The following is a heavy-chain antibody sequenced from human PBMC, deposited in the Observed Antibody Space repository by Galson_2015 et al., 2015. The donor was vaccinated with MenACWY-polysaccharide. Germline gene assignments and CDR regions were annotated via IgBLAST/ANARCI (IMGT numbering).Heavy chain of an antibody. J-gene: IGHJ5*02. CDR3: ATGSSWYTWFDP. CDR1: GFTFSNYG. Sequence: SLRLSCAASGFTFSNYGMAWVRQAPGKGLEWVSGIGGRGGSGADTYYADSVKGRFTISRDNSKNTLYLQMNSLRAEDTAVYHCATGSSWYTWFDPLGQGTLVTVSS. D-gene: IGHD6-13*01. V-gene: IGHV3-23*01. CDR2: IGGRGGSGADT.